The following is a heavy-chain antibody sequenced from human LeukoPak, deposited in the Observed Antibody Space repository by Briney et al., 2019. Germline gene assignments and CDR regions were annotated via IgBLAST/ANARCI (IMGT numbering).Heavy chain of an antibody. J-gene: IGHJ3*02. D-gene: IGHD3-10*01. CDR3: ARDRWFGELLQNDAFDI. CDR1: GFTFSSYG. CDR2: ISYDGSNK. Sequence: GRSLRLSCAASGFTFSSYGMHWVRQAPGKGLEWVAVISYDGSNKYYADSVKGRFTISRDNAKNSLYLQMNSLRAEDTAVYYCARDRWFGELLQNDAFDIWGQGTMVTVSS. V-gene: IGHV3-30*03.